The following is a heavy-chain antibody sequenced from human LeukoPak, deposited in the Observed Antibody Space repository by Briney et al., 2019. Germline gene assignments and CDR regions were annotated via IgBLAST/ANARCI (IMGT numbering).Heavy chain of an antibody. CDR3: ARHNNWAFDY. J-gene: IGHJ4*02. CDR2: IHPNDAST. D-gene: IGHD1-20*01. V-gene: IGHV4-30-2*01. CDR1: GGSISSGGYS. Sequence: SETLSLTCAVSGGSISSGGYSWSWIRQPPGKGLEWMAIIHPNDASTIYSPSFQGQVTISADRSITTAYLQWNTLQASDTAIYYCARHNNWAFDYWDRGTLLTVSS.